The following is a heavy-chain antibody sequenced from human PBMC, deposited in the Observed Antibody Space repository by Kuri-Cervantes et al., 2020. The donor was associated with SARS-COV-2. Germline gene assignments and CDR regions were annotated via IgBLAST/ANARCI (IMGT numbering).Heavy chain of an antibody. V-gene: IGHV3-21*01. CDR1: GFTFSSYS. CDR2: ISSSSSYI. D-gene: IGHD6-13*01. J-gene: IGHJ6*02. Sequence: GGSLRLSCAASGFTFSSYSMNWVRQAPGKGLEWVSSISSSSSYIYYADSVKGRFTISRDNAKNSLYLQMNSLRAEDTAVYYCARDSPDSSSWYNYYYGMDVWGQGTTVTVSS. CDR3: ARDSPDSSSWYNYYYGMDV.